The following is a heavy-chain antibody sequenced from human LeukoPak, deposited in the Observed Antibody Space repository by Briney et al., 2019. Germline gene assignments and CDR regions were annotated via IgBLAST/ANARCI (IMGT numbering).Heavy chain of an antibody. J-gene: IGHJ3*02. CDR3: ARESSMVRGLNAFDI. V-gene: IGHV1-3*01. Sequence: GASVKVSSKASGYTFTSYAMHWVRQAPGQRLEWMGWINAGNGNTKYSQKFQGRVTITRDTSASTAYMELSSLRSEDTAVYYCARESSMVRGLNAFDIWGQGTMVTVSS. CDR2: INAGNGNT. CDR1: GYTFTSYA. D-gene: IGHD3-10*01.